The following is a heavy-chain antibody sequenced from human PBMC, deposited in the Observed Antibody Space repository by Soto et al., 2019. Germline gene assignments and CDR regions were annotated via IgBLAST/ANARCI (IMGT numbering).Heavy chain of an antibody. D-gene: IGHD7-27*01. Sequence: EVQLVESGGGLVQPGGSLKLSCAASGSTVSGSAMHWVRQASGKGLEWVGRIRSKANSYATAFAASVKGRFTITRDDSTNTAYLQLNSLKTEDTAVYYCTTVQLGITDYWGQGTLVTVSS. CDR3: TTVQLGITDY. J-gene: IGHJ4*02. CDR2: IRSKANSYAT. CDR1: GSTVSGSA. V-gene: IGHV3-73*01.